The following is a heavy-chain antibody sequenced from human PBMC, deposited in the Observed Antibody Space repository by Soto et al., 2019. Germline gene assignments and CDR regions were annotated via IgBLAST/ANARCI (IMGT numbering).Heavy chain of an antibody. CDR1: GFTFSSYA. V-gene: IGHV3-23*01. CDR2: ISGSGGST. D-gene: IGHD3-3*01. Sequence: EVQLLESGGGLVQPGGSLRLSCAASGFTFSSYAMSWVRQAPGKGLEWVSAISGSGGSTYYADSVKGRFTISRDNSKNTLYLQMNSLRAEDTALYYCAKDQIRFLEWLSHYYAMDVWGQGTTVTVSS. CDR3: AKDQIRFLEWLSHYYAMDV. J-gene: IGHJ6*02.